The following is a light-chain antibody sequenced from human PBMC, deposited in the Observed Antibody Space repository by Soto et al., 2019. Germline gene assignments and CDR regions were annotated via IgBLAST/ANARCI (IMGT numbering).Light chain of an antibody. CDR1: QSVSSY. V-gene: IGKV3-15*01. J-gene: IGKJ4*01. CDR3: QQYDNWPSLT. Sequence: EIVLTQSPATLSLSPGEIATLSCRASQSVSSYLAWYQQKPGQAPRLLIYGASTRATGIPATFSGSGSGTEFTLTISSLQSEDFAIYYCQQYDNWPSLTFGGGTKVDIK. CDR2: GAS.